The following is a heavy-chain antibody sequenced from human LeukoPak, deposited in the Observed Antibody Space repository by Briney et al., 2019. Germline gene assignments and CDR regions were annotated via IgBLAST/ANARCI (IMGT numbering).Heavy chain of an antibody. J-gene: IGHJ4*02. CDR1: GFTFHTYA. CDR2: ISTSGSSI. V-gene: IGHV3-48*02. D-gene: IGHD6-6*01. Sequence: PGGSLRLSCTASGFTFHTYAMHWVRQAPGKGLEWVSYISTSGSSIYYADSVKGRFTISRDNAKNSLFLQMSSLRDEDTALYYCARENRIAAPFDYWGQGTLVTVSS. CDR3: ARENRIAAPFDY.